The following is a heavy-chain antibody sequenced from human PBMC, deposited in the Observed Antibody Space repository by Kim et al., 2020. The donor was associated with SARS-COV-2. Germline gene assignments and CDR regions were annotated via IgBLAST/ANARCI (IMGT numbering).Heavy chain of an antibody. CDR3: AGDARPEFDI. Sequence: SETLSLTCSVSGGSISSGSDYWGWIRQPPGQGLEWIGSMFYSGSTYYNPSLQSRVTISIDTSKNPFSLNLSPVTAADTAVYYCAGDARPEFDIWGQGTLVTVSS. J-gene: IGHJ4*02. D-gene: IGHD6-6*01. V-gene: IGHV4-39*07. CDR1: GGSISSGSDY. CDR2: MFYSGST.